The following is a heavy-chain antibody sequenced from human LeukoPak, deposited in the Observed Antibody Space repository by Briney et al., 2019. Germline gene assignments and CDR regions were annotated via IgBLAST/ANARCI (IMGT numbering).Heavy chain of an antibody. J-gene: IGHJ4*02. CDR1: GFTSSNYW. CDR2: ISSSSSYI. CDR3: ARGGLAGHFDY. Sequence: GGSLRLSCAASGFTSSNYWMNWVRQAPGKGLEWVSSISSSSSYIYYADSVKGRFTISRDNAKNSLYLQMNSLRAEDTAVYYCARGGLAGHFDYWGQGTLVTVSS. V-gene: IGHV3-21*01. D-gene: IGHD3-16*01.